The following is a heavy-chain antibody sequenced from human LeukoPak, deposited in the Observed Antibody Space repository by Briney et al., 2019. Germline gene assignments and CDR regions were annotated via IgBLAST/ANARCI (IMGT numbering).Heavy chain of an antibody. D-gene: IGHD3-10*01. Sequence: GGSLRLSCAASGFTFTDFYMSWIRQAPGKGLEWLSDISRSSTDTNYADSVKGRFTISRDSAKNSLFLQLNSLRAEDTAVYYCARKTYYYDSGSYSKSYYFDYWSQGTLVTASS. V-gene: IGHV3-11*06. CDR3: ARKTYYYDSGSYSKSYYFDY. CDR1: GFTFTDFY. J-gene: IGHJ4*02. CDR2: ISRSSTDT.